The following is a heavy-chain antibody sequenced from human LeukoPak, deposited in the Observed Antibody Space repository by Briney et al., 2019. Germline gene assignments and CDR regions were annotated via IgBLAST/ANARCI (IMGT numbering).Heavy chain of an antibody. D-gene: IGHD3-10*01. CDR2: ISGSGGST. CDR1: GFTFSSYA. J-gene: IGHJ4*02. V-gene: IGHV3-23*01. CDR3: AKTFPEYYYGSGSNTPDY. Sequence: TGGSLRLSCAASGFTFSSYAMSWVRQAPGKGLEWVSAISGSGGSTYYADSVKGRFTISRDNSKNTLYLQMNSLRAEDTAVYYCAKTFPEYYYGSGSNTPDYWGQGTLVTVSS.